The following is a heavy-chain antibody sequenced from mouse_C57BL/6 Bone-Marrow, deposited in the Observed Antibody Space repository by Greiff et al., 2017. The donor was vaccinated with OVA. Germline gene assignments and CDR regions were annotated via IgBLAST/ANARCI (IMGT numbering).Heavy chain of an antibody. CDR2: ISDGGSYT. V-gene: IGHV5-4*01. Sequence: DVQLVESGGGLVKPGGSLKLSCAASGFTFSSYAMSWVRQTPEKRLEWVATISDGGSYTYYPDNVKGRFTISRDNAKNNLYLQMSHLKSEDTAMYYCAIDRRATVHYFDYWGQGTTLTVSS. D-gene: IGHD1-1*01. CDR3: AIDRRATVHYFDY. J-gene: IGHJ2*01. CDR1: GFTFSSYA.